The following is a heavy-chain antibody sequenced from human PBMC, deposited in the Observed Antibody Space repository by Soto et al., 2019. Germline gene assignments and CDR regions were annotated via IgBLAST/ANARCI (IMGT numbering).Heavy chain of an antibody. CDR3: ARDVGLDSDDFFAY. D-gene: IGHD3-9*01. Sequence: PGGSLRLSCTASGFTFTSYVMGGGRQAPGKGLQWVSTIRGDGGQTHYTDSVKGRFSISRDNTKNTVYLQMDSLRAEDTAMYFCARDVGLDSDDFFAYWGQGTQVTAPQ. CDR2: IRGDGGQT. V-gene: IGHV3-23*01. CDR1: GFTFTSYV. J-gene: IGHJ4*02.